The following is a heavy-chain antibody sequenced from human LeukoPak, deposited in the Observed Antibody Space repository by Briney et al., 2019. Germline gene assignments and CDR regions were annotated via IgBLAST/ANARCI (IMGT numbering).Heavy chain of an antibody. CDR2: IYTSGST. J-gene: IGHJ3*02. CDR1: GGSFSGYY. D-gene: IGHD3-9*01. V-gene: IGHV4-59*10. Sequence: SETLSLTCAVYGGSFSGYYWSWIRQPAGKGLEWIGRIYTSGSTNYNPSLKSRVTMSVDTSKNQFSLKLSSVTAADTAVYYCARVDDILTAAFDIWGQGTMVTVSS. CDR3: ARVDDILTAAFDI.